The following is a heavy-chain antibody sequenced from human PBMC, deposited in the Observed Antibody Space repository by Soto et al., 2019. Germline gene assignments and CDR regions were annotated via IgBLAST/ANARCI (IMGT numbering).Heavy chain of an antibody. CDR3: ARDKMVNTDNWFDL. CDR1: GYSFTSYG. J-gene: IGHJ5*02. D-gene: IGHD5-18*01. Sequence: QGHLVQSGAEVKKPGASVQVSSKASGYSFTSYGISWVRQAAGQGLEWMAGISGYNGKTRIAPNYQGRLTKTIGTSTSTAYMDLRGRRSDNAAMDSCARDKMVNTDNWFDLGSQGTLVTVSS. CDR2: ISGYNGKT. V-gene: IGHV1-18*01.